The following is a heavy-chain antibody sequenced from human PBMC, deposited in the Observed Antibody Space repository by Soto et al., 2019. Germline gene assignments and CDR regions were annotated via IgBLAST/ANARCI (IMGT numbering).Heavy chain of an antibody. J-gene: IGHJ6*02. CDR1: GGTFSSYA. CDR3: ARFAYSSSYYYYGMDV. Sequence: SVKVSCKASGGTFSSYAISWVRQAPGQGLEWMGGIIPIFGTANYAQKFQGRVTITADKSTSTAYMELSSLRSEDTAVYYCARFAYSSSYYYYGMDVWGQGTTVTVSS. V-gene: IGHV1-69*06. CDR2: IIPIFGTA. D-gene: IGHD6-6*01.